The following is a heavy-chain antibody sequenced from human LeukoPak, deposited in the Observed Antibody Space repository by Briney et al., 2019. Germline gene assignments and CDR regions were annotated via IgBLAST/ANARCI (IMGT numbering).Heavy chain of an antibody. V-gene: IGHV4-59*01. CDR1: GGSISPYY. CDR3: ARAPRGYSYGLFDY. Sequence: PSETLSLTCTVSGGSISPYYWSWIRQPPGKGLEWIGYIYYSGSTNYNPSLKSRVTISVDTSKNQFSLKLSSVTAADTAVYYCARAPRGYSYGLFDYWGQGTLVTVSS. J-gene: IGHJ4*02. D-gene: IGHD5-18*01. CDR2: IYYSGST.